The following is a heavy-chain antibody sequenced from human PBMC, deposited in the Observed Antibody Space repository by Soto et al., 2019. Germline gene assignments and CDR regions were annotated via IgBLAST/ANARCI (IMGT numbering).Heavy chain of an antibody. CDR2: ISSSSSYI. CDR1: GVTFISYS. J-gene: IGHJ6*03. Sequence: PGGSLRLSCAASGVTFISYSMNWVRQATGKGLEWVSSISSSSSYIYYADSVKGRFTISRDNAKNSLYLQMNSLRAEDTAVYYCARDRKATAVETYYYYYMDVWGKGTTVTVSS. V-gene: IGHV3-21*01. D-gene: IGHD5-18*01. CDR3: ARDRKATAVETYYYYYMDV.